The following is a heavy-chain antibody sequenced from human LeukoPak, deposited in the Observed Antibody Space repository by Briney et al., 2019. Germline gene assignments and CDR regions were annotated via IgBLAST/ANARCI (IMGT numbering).Heavy chain of an antibody. Sequence: PGGSLRLSCAASGFTFDDYAMPWVRQAPGKGLGWVSGISWNSGSIGYADSVKGRFTISRDNAKNSLYLQMNSLRAEDTALYYCAKGDYGEISLPNYGMDVWGQGTTVTVSS. CDR2: ISWNSGSI. CDR1: GFTFDDYA. V-gene: IGHV3-9*01. D-gene: IGHD4-17*01. J-gene: IGHJ6*02. CDR3: AKGDYGEISLPNYGMDV.